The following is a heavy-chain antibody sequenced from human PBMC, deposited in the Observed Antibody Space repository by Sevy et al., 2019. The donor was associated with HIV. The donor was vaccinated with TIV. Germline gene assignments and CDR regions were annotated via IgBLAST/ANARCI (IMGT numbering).Heavy chain of an antibody. Sequence: GGSLRLSCAASGFTFSSYGMHWVRQAPGKGLEWVAVIWYDGSNKYYADSVKGRFTISRDNSKNTLYMQMNGVRAEENAVYYCARDQGGTGMDVWGQGTTVTVSS. D-gene: IGHD1-26*01. J-gene: IGHJ6*02. CDR3: ARDQGGTGMDV. CDR2: IWYDGSNK. V-gene: IGHV3-33*01. CDR1: GFTFSSYG.